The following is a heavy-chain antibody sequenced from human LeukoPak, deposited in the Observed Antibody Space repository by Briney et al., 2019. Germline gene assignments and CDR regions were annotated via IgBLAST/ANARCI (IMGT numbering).Heavy chain of an antibody. Sequence: GRSLRLSCAASGFTFSNYGMHWVRQAPGKGLEWVAIISYDGSSKYYPDSVKGRFTISRDNSKNTLYLQMNSLRAEDTAIYYCARPPPSCSSTSCYQHYWGQGTLVTVST. CDR2: ISYDGSSK. V-gene: IGHV3-30*03. D-gene: IGHD2-2*01. CDR3: ARPPPSCSSTSCYQHY. J-gene: IGHJ4*02. CDR1: GFTFSNYG.